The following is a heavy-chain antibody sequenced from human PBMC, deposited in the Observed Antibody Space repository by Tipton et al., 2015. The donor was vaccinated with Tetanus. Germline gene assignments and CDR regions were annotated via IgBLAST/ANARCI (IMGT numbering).Heavy chain of an antibody. CDR3: AKDISSYYYDSSGYYSYYFDY. CDR2: ISGSGDRT. J-gene: IGHJ4*02. D-gene: IGHD3-22*01. V-gene: IGHV3-23*01. Sequence: SLRLSCAASGITFSSYAMTWVRQGPGKGLEWVSTISGSGDRTYYADSVRDRFTISRDNSENTVHLQMTSLRAEDTALYYCAKDISSYYYDSSGYYSYYFDYWGQGTLVTVSS. CDR1: GITFSSYA.